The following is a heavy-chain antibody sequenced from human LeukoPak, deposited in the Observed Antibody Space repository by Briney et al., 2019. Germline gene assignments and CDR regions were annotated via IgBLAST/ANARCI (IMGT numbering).Heavy chain of an antibody. V-gene: IGHV3-15*01. Sequence: PGRSLRLSCTASGFTFGDYAMSWVRQAPGKGLEWVGRIKSKTDGGTTDYAAPVKGRFTISRDDSKNTLYLQMNSLKTEDTAVYYCTTEWYYYDSSGTVGFGYWGQGTLVTVSS. D-gene: IGHD3-22*01. CDR1: GFTFGDYA. J-gene: IGHJ4*02. CDR3: TTEWYYYDSSGTVGFGY. CDR2: IKSKTDGGTT.